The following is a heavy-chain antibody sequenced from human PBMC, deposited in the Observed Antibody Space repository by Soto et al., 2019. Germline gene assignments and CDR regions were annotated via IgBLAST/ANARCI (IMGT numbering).Heavy chain of an antibody. V-gene: IGHV1-69*01. CDR1: GGTFSSYT. D-gene: IGHD4-17*01. CDR2: IIPIFGTA. J-gene: IGHJ6*02. Sequence: QVQLVQSGAAETQTGSAVKVFCKVSGGTFSSYTISWVRQSPGQGLEWMGGIIPIFGTANYAQKFQGSVTMTADESRSTAYMELSRRRSEDTAVYYCARDPPYGDLPDYYYGMDVWGQGTTVTVSS. CDR3: ARDPPYGDLPDYYYGMDV.